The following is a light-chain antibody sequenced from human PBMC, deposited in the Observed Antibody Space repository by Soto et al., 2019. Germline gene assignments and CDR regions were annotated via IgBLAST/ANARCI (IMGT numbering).Light chain of an antibody. CDR2: AAS. J-gene: IGKJ1*01. CDR3: HNYNGAPWT. Sequence: DIQMTQSPSSLSASVGDRVTITCRASQGISTYLVWYQQKPGTVPKLLIFAASTLQSGVPSRFSGSGSGTDVTLTISSLQPEDVATYYCHNYNGAPWTFGQGTKVEIK. V-gene: IGKV1-27*01. CDR1: QGISTY.